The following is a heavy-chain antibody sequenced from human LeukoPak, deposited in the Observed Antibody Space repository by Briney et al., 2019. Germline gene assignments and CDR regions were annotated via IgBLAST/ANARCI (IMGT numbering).Heavy chain of an antibody. V-gene: IGHV3-21*01. Sequence: GGSLRLSCAASGFTFTTYSMNWVRQAPGKGLEWVSSISSSSSYIDYADSLKGRFTISRDNAKNSLYLQMNSLRAEDTAVYYCARDRGGYTFDYWGQGTLVTVSS. CDR2: ISSSSSYI. J-gene: IGHJ4*02. CDR1: GFTFTTYS. D-gene: IGHD5-24*01. CDR3: ARDRGGYTFDY.